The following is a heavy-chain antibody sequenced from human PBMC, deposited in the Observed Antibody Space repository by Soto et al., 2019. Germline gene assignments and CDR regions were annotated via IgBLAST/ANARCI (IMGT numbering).Heavy chain of an antibody. J-gene: IGHJ5*02. V-gene: IGHV4-34*01. CDR1: GGSFSGYY. CDR2: INHSGST. CDR3: ARGGRSYGSGSYYMRRGFDP. Sequence: QVQLQQWGAGLLKPSETLSLTCAVYGGSFSGYYWSWIRQPPGKGLEWIGEINHSGSTNYNPSLKSRSTPPVDTSKNQFSPKLSSVTAADTAVYYCARGGRSYGSGSYYMRRGFDPWGQGTLVTVSS. D-gene: IGHD3-10*01.